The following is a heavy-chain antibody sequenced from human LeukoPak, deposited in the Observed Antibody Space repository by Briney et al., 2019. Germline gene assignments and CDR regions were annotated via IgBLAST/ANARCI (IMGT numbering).Heavy chain of an antibody. J-gene: IGHJ4*02. Sequence: PGGSLRLSCAASGFTFSSYAMSWVRQAPGKGLEWVPAISGSGGSTYYADSVKGRFTISRDNSKNTLYLQMNSLRAEDTAVYYCAKAQPPGIAAAGTINFDYWGQGTLVTVSS. CDR2: ISGSGGST. CDR3: AKAQPPGIAAAGTINFDY. CDR1: GFTFSSYA. D-gene: IGHD6-13*01. V-gene: IGHV3-23*01.